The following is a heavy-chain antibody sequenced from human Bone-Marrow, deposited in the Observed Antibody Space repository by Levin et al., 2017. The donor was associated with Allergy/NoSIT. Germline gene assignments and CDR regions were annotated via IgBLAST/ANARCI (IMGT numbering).Heavy chain of an antibody. V-gene: IGHV1-2*02. J-gene: IGHJ5*02. D-gene: IGHD3-9*01. CDR3: ARGGRYFDWEGDYFDP. Sequence: PVASVKVSCKASGYTFIAYYIHWVRQAPGHGLEWMGWINPNSAGTNYAQNFQDRVTMTRDTSISTAYMELSRLTSDDTAVYYCARGGRYFDWEGDYFDPWGQGTLVTVSS. CDR1: GYTFIAYY. CDR2: INPNSAGT.